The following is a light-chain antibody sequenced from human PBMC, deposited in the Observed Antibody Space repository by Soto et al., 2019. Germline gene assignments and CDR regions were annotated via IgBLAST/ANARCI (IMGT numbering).Light chain of an antibody. Sequence: EIVLTQSPATLSLSPGERATLSCRASQSVSSYLAWYQQKPGQAPRLLIYDASNRATGIPARFSGSGSGTDFTLTISGLEPEDFAVYYCQQRSNWPITFGQGTRLEMK. CDR1: QSVSSY. CDR3: QQRSNWPIT. CDR2: DAS. J-gene: IGKJ5*01. V-gene: IGKV3-11*01.